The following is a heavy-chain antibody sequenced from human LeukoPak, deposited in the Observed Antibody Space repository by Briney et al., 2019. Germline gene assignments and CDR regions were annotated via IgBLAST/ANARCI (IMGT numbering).Heavy chain of an antibody. CDR3: ASTNEQRLVRGAFDI. V-gene: IGHV1-69*05. CDR1: GGTFSSYA. CDR2: IIPIFGTA. J-gene: IGHJ3*02. D-gene: IGHD6-13*01. Sequence: SVKVSCKASGGTFSSYAISWVRQAPGQGLELMGGIIPIFGTANYAQKFQGRVTITTDESTSTAYMELSSLRSEDTAVYYCASTNEQRLVRGAFDIWGQGTMVTVSS.